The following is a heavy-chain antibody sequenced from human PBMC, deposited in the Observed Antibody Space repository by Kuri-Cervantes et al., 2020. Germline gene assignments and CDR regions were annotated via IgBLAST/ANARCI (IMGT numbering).Heavy chain of an antibody. V-gene: IGHV3-21*04. CDR3: AKVPYSSGWYQYFDY. CDR1: GFSVSSYT. Sequence: GESLKISCAASGFSVSSYTMNWVRQAPGQGLEWVSSISSSGTYIYYADSVKGRFTISRDNSKNTLYLQMNSLRAEDTAVYYCAKVPYSSGWYQYFDYWGQGTPVTVSS. D-gene: IGHD6-19*01. J-gene: IGHJ4*02. CDR2: ISSSGTYI.